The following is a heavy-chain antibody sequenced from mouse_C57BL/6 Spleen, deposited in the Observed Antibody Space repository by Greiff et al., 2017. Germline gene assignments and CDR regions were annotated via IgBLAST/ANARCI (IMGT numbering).Heavy chain of an antibody. Sequence: QVQLKQSGAELVKPGASVKMSCKASGYTFTTYPIEWMKQNHGKSLEWIGNFHPYNDDTKYNEKFKGKATLTVEKSSSTVYLELSRLTSDDSAVYYCARGTYYSTRYYFDYWGQGTTLTVSS. CDR2: FHPYNDDT. D-gene: IGHD2-5*01. CDR1: GYTFTTYP. V-gene: IGHV1-47*01. J-gene: IGHJ2*01. CDR3: ARGTYYSTRYYFDY.